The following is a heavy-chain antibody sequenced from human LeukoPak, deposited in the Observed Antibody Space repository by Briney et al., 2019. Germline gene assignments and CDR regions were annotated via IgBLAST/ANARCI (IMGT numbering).Heavy chain of an antibody. J-gene: IGHJ6*03. V-gene: IGHV4-34*01. D-gene: IGHD3-3*01. CDR2: INHSGST. CDR1: GGSFSGYY. Sequence: SETLSLTCAVYGGSFSGYYWSWIRQPPGKGLEWIGEINHSGSTNYNPSLKSRVTISVDTSKNQFSLKLSSVTAADTAVYYCARRAGGDFWSGNYYYYYYMDVWGKGTTVTVSS. CDR3: ARRAGGDFWSGNYYYYYYMDV.